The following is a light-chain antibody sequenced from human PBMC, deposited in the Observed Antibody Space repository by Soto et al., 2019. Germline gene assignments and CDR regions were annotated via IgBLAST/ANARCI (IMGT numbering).Light chain of an antibody. CDR3: QQRHAWPIT. CDR2: DTS. CDR1: QSVRSSH. V-gene: IGKV3D-20*02. J-gene: IGKJ5*01. Sequence: EIVLTQSPGTLSLSPGERATLSCRTSQSVRSSHLAWYQQKPGQAPRLLIHDTSKRATGIPARFSGSGSGTDFTLTISSLEPEDSAVYYCQQRHAWPITFGQGTRLEI.